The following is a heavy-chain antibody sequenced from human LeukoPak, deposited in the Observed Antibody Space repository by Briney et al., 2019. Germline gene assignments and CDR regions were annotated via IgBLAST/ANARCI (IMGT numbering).Heavy chain of an antibody. CDR1: GFTFSSYW. J-gene: IGHJ6*02. CDR3: AKDLVVVPAAMEARRYYYYGMDV. CDR2: IKQDGSEK. Sequence: GGSLRLSCAASGFTFSSYWMSWVRQAPGKGLEWVANIKQDGSEKYYVDSVKGRFTISRDNSKNTLYLQMNSLRAEDTAVYYCAKDLVVVPAAMEARRYYYYGMDVWGQGTTVTVSS. D-gene: IGHD2-2*01. V-gene: IGHV3-7*03.